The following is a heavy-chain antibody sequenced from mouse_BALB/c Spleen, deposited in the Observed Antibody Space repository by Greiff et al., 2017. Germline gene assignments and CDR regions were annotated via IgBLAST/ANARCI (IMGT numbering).Heavy chain of an antibody. CDR1: GFTFSSYA. CDR3: ARGGYGNYGGAMDY. D-gene: IGHD2-10*02. V-gene: IGHV5-6-5*01. Sequence: DVHLVESGGGLVKPGGSLKLSCAASGFTFSSYAMSWVRQTPEKRLEWVASISSGGSTYYPDSVKGRFTISRDNARNILYLQMSSLRSEDTAMYYCARGGYGNYGGAMDYWGQGTSVTVSS. CDR2: ISSGGST. J-gene: IGHJ4*01.